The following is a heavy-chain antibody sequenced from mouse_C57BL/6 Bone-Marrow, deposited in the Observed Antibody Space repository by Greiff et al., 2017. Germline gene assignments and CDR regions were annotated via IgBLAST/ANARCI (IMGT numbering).Heavy chain of an antibody. V-gene: IGHV14-4*01. CDR1: GFNIKDDY. Sequence: VQLQQSGAELVRPGASVKLSCAASGFNIKDDYIHWVNQRPEQGLEWIGWIDPEIGDTEYASKFQGKATITSDTSSNTASLQLSSLTSEDTAVYYCSSFDGNYFDFWGQGTPLTVAS. CDR3: SSFDGNYFDF. J-gene: IGHJ2*01. D-gene: IGHD2-3*01. CDR2: IDPEIGDT.